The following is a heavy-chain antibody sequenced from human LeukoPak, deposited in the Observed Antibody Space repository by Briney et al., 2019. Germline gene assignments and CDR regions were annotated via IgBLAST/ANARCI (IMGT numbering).Heavy chain of an antibody. CDR2: INGGGDTT. J-gene: IGHJ4*02. V-gene: IGHV3-23*01. D-gene: IGHD6-19*01. Sequence: GGSLRLSCAASGFTFSNYAMTWVRQAPGKGLEWVSGINGGGDTTYYADSEKGRFTISRGNSRNTLYLQMNSLRVADTAVYFCARESFKSLAGYLDYWGQGSPVTVSS. CDR1: GFTFSNYA. CDR3: ARESFKSLAGYLDY.